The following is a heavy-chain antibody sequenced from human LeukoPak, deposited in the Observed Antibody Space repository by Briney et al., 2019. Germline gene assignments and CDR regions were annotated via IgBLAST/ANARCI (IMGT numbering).Heavy chain of an antibody. J-gene: IGHJ4*02. D-gene: IGHD6-19*01. CDR1: RFTFRTYY. V-gene: IGHV3-74*01. CDR2: ISSDGSVT. Sequence: PGGSLTLPCTASRFTFRTYYEHWLRHGPGKARVGLSRISSDGSVTNYADSVKGRFTISRDNAKNTLYLQMNSLRAEDTAVYYCVRDRPYTSGLSDYWGQGTLVTVSS. CDR3: VRDRPYTSGLSDY.